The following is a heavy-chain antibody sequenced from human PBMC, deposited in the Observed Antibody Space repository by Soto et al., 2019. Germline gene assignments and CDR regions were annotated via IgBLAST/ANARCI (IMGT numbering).Heavy chain of an antibody. Sequence: GGSPRPSCAASGFIFCTYSMNWVRQTPGKGLEWVSSISRSSDHMYYADSVRGRFTISRDNAKNSLFLQMNSLRAEDTAVYYCTRAISGGPFDYWGQGALVTVSS. CDR1: GFIFCTYS. J-gene: IGHJ4*02. CDR2: ISRSSDHM. V-gene: IGHV3-21*01. D-gene: IGHD2-15*01. CDR3: TRAISGGPFDY.